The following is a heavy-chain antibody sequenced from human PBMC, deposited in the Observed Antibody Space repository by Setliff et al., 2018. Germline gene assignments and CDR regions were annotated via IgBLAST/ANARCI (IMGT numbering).Heavy chain of an antibody. V-gene: IGHV3-23*01. CDR1: GFTFNTFA. CDR2: ISGSGGST. CDR3: AKDTHYYSNTGYYCFDY. J-gene: IGHJ4*02. Sequence: LRLSCAASGFTFNTFAMHWVRQAPGKGLEWVSAISGSGGSTYYADSVKGRFTISRNTLFLQMNSLTAEDTAVYYCAKDTHYYSNTGYYCFDYWGQGALVTVSS. D-gene: IGHD3-9*01.